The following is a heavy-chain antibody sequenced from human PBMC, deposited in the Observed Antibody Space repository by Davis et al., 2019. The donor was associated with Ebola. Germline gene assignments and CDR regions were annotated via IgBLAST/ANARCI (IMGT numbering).Heavy chain of an antibody. CDR3: ARGGIAVAGPDY. Sequence: SETLSLTCTVSGGSISSSNYYWGWIRQPPGKGLEWIGEINHSGSTNYNPSLKSRVTISVDTSKNQFSLKLSSVTAADTAVYYCARGGIAVAGPDYWGQGTLVTVSS. J-gene: IGHJ4*02. D-gene: IGHD6-19*01. V-gene: IGHV4-39*07. CDR2: INHSGST. CDR1: GGSISSSNYY.